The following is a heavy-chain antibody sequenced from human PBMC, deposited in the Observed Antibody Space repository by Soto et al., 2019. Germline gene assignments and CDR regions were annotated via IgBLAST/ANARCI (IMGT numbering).Heavy chain of an antibody. D-gene: IGHD2-15*01. V-gene: IGHV3-48*02. CDR2: ISSSSSTI. CDR1: GFTFSSYS. Sequence: GGSLRLSCAASGFTFSSYSMNWVRQAPGKGLEWVSYISSSSSTIYYADSVKGRFTISRDNAKNSLYLQMNSLRDEETAVYYCARDLYCSGGSCYSNWFDPWGQGTLVTVSS. CDR3: ARDLYCSGGSCYSNWFDP. J-gene: IGHJ5*02.